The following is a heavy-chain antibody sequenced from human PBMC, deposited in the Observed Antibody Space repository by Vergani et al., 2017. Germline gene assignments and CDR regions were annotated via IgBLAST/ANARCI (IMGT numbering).Heavy chain of an antibody. J-gene: IGHJ3*01. CDR3: ARRSGGYYRGGEVHPLRTAFDV. D-gene: IGHD2-21*01. CDR2: IYVSGIT. V-gene: IGHV4-61*02. Sequence: QVQLQESGPGLVKPSQTLSLTCTVSGASINNDFYYWHWIRQPAGKGMEWIGRIYVSGITDYNSSLQSRVPMSVDTSKNQFSLTLTSVTAADTAVYFCARRSGGYYRGGEVHPLRTAFDVWGHGTVVTVSS. CDR1: GASINNDFYY.